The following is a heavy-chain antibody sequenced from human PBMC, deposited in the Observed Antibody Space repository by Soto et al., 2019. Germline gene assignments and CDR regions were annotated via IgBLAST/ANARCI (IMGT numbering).Heavy chain of an antibody. D-gene: IGHD3-3*01. V-gene: IGHV4-39*01. CDR2: FYYTGGTYST. J-gene: IGHJ4*02. CDR3: VSPRPGNSDFLSGYYALDY. Sequence: SETLSLTCTVSGGSIGSSGSYWGWVRQPPGKGLEWIVSFYYTGGTYSTYYNPSLKTPVTISVDTPKRQYPMNLRSVTAADTAVYYCVSPRPGNSDFLSGYYALDYWSQGTLVTVSS. CDR1: GGSIGSSGSY.